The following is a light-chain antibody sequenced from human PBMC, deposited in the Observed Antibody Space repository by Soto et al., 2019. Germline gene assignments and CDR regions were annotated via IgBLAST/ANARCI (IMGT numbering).Light chain of an antibody. CDR1: QSVTSSY. V-gene: IGKV3-20*01. CDR3: QQYGSSPPLT. CDR2: GAS. Sequence: IVMTQSPGTLSLSPGERATLSCRASQSVTSSYLAWYQQQPGQAHRLLIYGASSRATGIPDRFSGSGSGREFSLTISRLEPEDFAVYYCQQYGSSPPLTFGGGTKVEIK. J-gene: IGKJ4*01.